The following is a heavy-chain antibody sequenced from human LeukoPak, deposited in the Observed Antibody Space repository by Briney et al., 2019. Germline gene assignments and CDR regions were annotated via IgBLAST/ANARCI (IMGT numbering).Heavy chain of an antibody. D-gene: IGHD6-13*01. CDR1: GFTFSDYY. CDR2: ISSSGSTI. J-gene: IGHJ4*02. Sequence: GGSLRLSCAASGFTFSDYYMSWIRQAPGKGLEWVSYISSSGSTIYYADSVKGRFTISRDNAKNSLYLQMNSLRAEDTAVYYCAKVPIAAAALFDYWGQGTLVTVSS. CDR3: AKVPIAAAALFDY. V-gene: IGHV3-11*01.